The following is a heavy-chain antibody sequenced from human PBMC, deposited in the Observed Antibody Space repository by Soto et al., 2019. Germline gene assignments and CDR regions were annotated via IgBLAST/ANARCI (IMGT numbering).Heavy chain of an antibody. CDR3: ARERVLMVYAIQNWFDT. CDR1: GYTFTGYY. J-gene: IGHJ5*02. D-gene: IGHD2-8*01. CDR2: INPNSGGT. Sequence: ASVKVSCKASGYTFTGYYMHWVRQAPGQGLEWMGWINPNSGGTNYAQKFQGRVTMTRDTSISTAYKELSRLSSDDTAVYYCARERVLMVYAIQNWFDTWGQGTLVTVSS. V-gene: IGHV1-2*02.